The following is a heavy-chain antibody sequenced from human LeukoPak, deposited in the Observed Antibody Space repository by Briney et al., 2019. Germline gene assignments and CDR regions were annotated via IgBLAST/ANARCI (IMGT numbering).Heavy chain of an antibody. CDR1: GYTFTVYY. CDR2: MNPNSGNT. J-gene: IGHJ4*02. CDR3: ARARSFHYFDY. V-gene: IGHV1-8*03. Sequence: ASVKVSCKASGYTFTVYYIHWVRQATGQGLEWMGWMNPNSGNTGYAQKFQGRVTITRNTSISTAYMELSSLRSEDTAVYYCARARSFHYFDYWGQGTLVTVSS. D-gene: IGHD2/OR15-2a*01.